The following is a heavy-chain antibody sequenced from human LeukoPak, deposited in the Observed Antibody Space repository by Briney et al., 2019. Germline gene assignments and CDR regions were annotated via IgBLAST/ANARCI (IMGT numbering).Heavy chain of an antibody. V-gene: IGHV1-8*03. J-gene: IGHJ5*02. CDR3: ARTQQLVLRSPLDP. D-gene: IGHD6-13*01. CDR1: GYTFTNYD. CDR2: MNPYSGNT. Sequence: ASVKVSCKASGYTFTNYDIHLVRQAPGQGLEWMGLMNPYSGNTGYAHNFQGRITSTRNTPISTAYMELSSLRSEDTAVYYCARTQQLVLRSPLDPWGQGNLVTVSS.